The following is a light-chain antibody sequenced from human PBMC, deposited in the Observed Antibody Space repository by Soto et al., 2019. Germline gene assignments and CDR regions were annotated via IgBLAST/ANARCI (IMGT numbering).Light chain of an antibody. CDR2: LNSDDSH. CDR3: QAWSTGIRV. J-gene: IGLJ3*02. Sequence: QLVLTQSPSASASLGASVKLTCTLSSGHSSYAIAWHQQQPEKGPRYLMKLNSDDSHSKGDGIPDRFSGSSSGTERYLSSSGLWSGDEADYSCQAWSTGIRVFGGGIKHTVL. CDR1: SGHSSYA. V-gene: IGLV4-69*01.